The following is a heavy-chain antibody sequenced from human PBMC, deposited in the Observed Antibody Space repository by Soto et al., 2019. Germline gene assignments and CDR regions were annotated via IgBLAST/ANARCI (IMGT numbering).Heavy chain of an antibody. CDR1: GFTFSSYA. J-gene: IGHJ6*02. D-gene: IGHD5-12*01. CDR3: AKDGGPGTYESPRYYYYGMDV. CDR2: ISGSGGST. Sequence: LSGGSLRLSCAASGFTFSSYAMSWVRQAPGNGLEWVSAISGSGGSTYYADSVKGRFTISRDNSKNTLYLQMNSLRAEDTAVYYCAKDGGPGTYESPRYYYYGMDVWGQGTKVTVSS. V-gene: IGHV3-23*01.